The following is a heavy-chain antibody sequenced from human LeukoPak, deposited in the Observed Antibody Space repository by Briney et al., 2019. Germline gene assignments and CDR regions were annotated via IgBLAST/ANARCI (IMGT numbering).Heavy chain of an antibody. CDR2: INPNSGGT. CDR1: GYTFTGYY. CDR3: ARAGYSSSWYGSYYYYYMDV. Sequence: ASVKVSCKASGYTFTGYYMHWVRQAPGQGLEWMGWINPNSGGTNYAQKFQGRVTMTRDTSISTAYMELSRLRSDDTAVYYCARAGYSSSWYGSYYYYYMDVWGKGTTVTISS. D-gene: IGHD6-13*01. V-gene: IGHV1-2*02. J-gene: IGHJ6*03.